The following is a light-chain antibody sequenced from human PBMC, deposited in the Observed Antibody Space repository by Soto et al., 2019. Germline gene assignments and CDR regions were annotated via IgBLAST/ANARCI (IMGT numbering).Light chain of an antibody. V-gene: IGKV3-20*01. CDR1: QSVSTR. CDR3: QHYYGTSPIA. CDR2: SAS. J-gene: IGKJ5*01. Sequence: EIVLTQSPGTLALSPGDRATLSCRASQSVSTRLAWYQHRSGQAPRLLISSASIRATGIPGRFSGSGSGTDFTLTISRLEPEDFALYYCQHYYGTSPIAFGQGTRLEIK.